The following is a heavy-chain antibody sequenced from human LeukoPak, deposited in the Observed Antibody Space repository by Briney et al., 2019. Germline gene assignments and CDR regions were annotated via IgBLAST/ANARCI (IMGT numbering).Heavy chain of an antibody. J-gene: IGHJ4*02. Sequence: PGGPLGLSCQASGFPFRNYPLTWVPRPQEKGREWFPPFFGSGGSTYYADSVKGRFTVSRDNSKSTLYLQINSLRAEDTALYYCAKWGDYDVLTGYYVPDYWGQGTLVTVSS. CDR2: FFGSGGST. CDR1: GFPFRNYP. V-gene: IGHV3-23*01. D-gene: IGHD3-9*01. CDR3: AKWGDYDVLTGYYVPDY.